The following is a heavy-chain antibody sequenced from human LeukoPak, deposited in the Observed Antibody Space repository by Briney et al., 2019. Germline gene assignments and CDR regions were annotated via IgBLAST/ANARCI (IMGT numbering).Heavy chain of an antibody. CDR2: INHSGST. V-gene: IGHV4-34*01. D-gene: IGHD4-17*01. J-gene: IGHJ4*02. CDR3: ARFTTVTDY. CDR1: GGSFSGYY. Sequence: ASETLSLTCAVYGGSFSGYYWSWIRQPPGKGLEWIGEINHSGSTNYNPSLKSRVTISVDTSKNQFSLKLSSVTAADTAVYYCARFTTVTDYWGQGTLVTVSS.